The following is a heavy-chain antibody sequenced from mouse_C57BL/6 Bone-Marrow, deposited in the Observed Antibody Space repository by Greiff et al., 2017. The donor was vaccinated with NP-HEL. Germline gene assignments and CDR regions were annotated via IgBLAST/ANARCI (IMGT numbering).Heavy chain of an antibody. CDR1: GFNIKNTY. Sequence: EVQLQQSVAELVRPGASVKLSCTASGFNIKNTYMHWVKQRPEQGLEWIGRIDPANGNTKYAPKFQGKDTITADTSSNTAYLQLSSLTSEDTAIYYCASIITTVVDAMDYWGQGTSVTVSS. V-gene: IGHV14-3*01. D-gene: IGHD1-1*01. CDR3: ASIITTVVDAMDY. J-gene: IGHJ4*01. CDR2: IDPANGNT.